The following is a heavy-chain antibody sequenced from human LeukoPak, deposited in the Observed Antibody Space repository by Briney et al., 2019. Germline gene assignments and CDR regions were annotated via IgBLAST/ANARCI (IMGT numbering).Heavy chain of an antibody. V-gene: IGHV3-53*01. CDR2: IYGDTST. D-gene: IGHD3-22*01. Sequence: GGSLRLSCAASGFSVNNKYMNWVRQAPGKGLEWVSLIYGDTSTNYADSVKGRFTISRDTSKNTLYLHMNSLRVEDTAVYYCAKGPRPGSSGYPNLDHWGQGTLVTVSS. CDR1: GFSVNNKY. J-gene: IGHJ4*02. CDR3: AKGPRPGSSGYPNLDH.